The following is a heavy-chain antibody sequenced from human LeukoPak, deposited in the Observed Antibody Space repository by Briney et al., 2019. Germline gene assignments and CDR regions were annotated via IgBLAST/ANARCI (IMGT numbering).Heavy chain of an antibody. CDR2: IYYSGST. CDR3: ARTRGANVPFYGNFDY. V-gene: IGHV4-59*12. CDR1: GGSISSYY. J-gene: IGHJ4*02. D-gene: IGHD2/OR15-2a*01. Sequence: MTSETLSLTCTVSGGSISSYYWSWIRQPPGKGLEWIGYIYYSGSTNYNPSLKSRVTISVDTSKNQFSLKLSSVTAADTAVYYCARTRGANVPFYGNFDYRGQGTLVTVSS.